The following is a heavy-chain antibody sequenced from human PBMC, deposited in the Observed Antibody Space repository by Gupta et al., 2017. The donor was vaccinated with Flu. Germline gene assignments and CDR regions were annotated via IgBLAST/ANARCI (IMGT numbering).Heavy chain of an antibody. CDR2: IWYDGSNE. CDR3: AGEYSSSSDYF. Sequence: QVHLVESGGGVVQPGGSLRLYCAASGVTFSSYGIHWVRQAPGKGLEWVALIWYDGSNEYYADSVKGRFTLSRDSSKNTLYLQMNSLRAEDTAVYYCAGEYSSSSDYFWGQGTLVTVSS. D-gene: IGHD6-6*01. V-gene: IGHV3-33*01. CDR1: GVTFSSYG. J-gene: IGHJ4*02.